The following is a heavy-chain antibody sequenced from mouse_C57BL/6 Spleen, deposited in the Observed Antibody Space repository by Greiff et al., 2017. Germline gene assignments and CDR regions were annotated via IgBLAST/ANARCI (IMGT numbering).Heavy chain of an antibody. CDR2: LYPRSGST. V-gene: IGHV1-81*01. J-gene: IGHJ3*01. CDR1: GYTFTSYG. Sequence: QVQLQQSGAELARPGASVKLSCKASGYTFTSYGISWVKQRTGRGLEWIGELYPRSGSTYYNEKFKSKATLTADKSSSTAYMELRSLTSEDSAVYFCARSGDPWFAYWGQGTLVTVSA. CDR3: ARSGDPWFAY.